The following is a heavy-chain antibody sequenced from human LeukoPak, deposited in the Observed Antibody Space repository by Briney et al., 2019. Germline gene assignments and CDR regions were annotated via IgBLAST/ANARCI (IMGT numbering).Heavy chain of an antibody. V-gene: IGHV1-46*01. Sequence: ASVKVSCKASGYTFTSYYMHWVRQAPGQGLEWMGIINPSGGSTSYAQKFQGRVTMTRDTSTSTVYMELSSLRSEDTAVYYCARARRTRSSWYGKDAFDIWGQGTMVTVSS. D-gene: IGHD6-13*01. J-gene: IGHJ3*02. CDR1: GYTFTSYY. CDR3: ARARRTRSSWYGKDAFDI. CDR2: INPSGGST.